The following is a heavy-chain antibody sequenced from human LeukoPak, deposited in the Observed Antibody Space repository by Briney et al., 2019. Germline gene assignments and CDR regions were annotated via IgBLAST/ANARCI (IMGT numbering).Heavy chain of an antibody. CDR3: AREIPYYYDSSGALEY. CDR1: GYTFTGYY. CDR2: INPNSGGT. V-gene: IGHV1-2*02. Sequence: ASVKVSCKASGYTFTGYYMHWVRQAPGQGLEWMGWINPNSGGTNYAQKFQGRVTMTRDTSISTAYMELSRLRSDDTAVYYCAREIPYYYDSSGALEYWGQGTLVTVSS. J-gene: IGHJ4*02. D-gene: IGHD3-22*01.